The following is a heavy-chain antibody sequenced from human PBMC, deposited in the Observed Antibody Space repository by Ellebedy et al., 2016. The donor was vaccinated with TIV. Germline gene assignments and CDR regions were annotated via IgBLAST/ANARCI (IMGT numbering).Heavy chain of an antibody. Sequence: GESPKISCKGSGYSFTSYWISWVRQMPGKGLEWMGRIEPSDSYTNYSPSFQGHVTISADKSINTAYLQWSSLKASDTAMYYCARRYSSNWYWRGDAFDIWGKGTMVTVSS. V-gene: IGHV5-10-1*01. CDR3: ARRYSSNWYWRGDAFDI. D-gene: IGHD6-13*01. CDR2: IEPSDSYT. CDR1: GYSFTSYW. J-gene: IGHJ3*02.